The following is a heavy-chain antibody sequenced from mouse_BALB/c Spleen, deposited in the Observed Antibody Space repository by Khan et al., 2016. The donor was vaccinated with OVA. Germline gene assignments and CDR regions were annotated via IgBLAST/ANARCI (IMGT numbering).Heavy chain of an antibody. V-gene: IGHV1S137*01. CDR3: ARPAYDGYYDY. Sequence: QVQLQQPGPELVRPGVSVKISCKGSGYIFTDYAMHWVKQSHAKSLEWIGLISTYSGNTNYNQKFKGKATMTVDKSSSTAYMELARLTSEDSDIYYCARPAYDGYYDYWGQGTTLTVSS. J-gene: IGHJ2*01. D-gene: IGHD2-3*01. CDR2: ISTYSGNT. CDR1: GYIFTDYA.